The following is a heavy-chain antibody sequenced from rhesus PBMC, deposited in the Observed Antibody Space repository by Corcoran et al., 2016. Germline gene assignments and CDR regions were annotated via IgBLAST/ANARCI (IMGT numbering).Heavy chain of an antibody. CDR3: AKDRDAFDF. CDR1: GFTFSSYG. Sequence: EVQLVESGGGLVQPGGSLRLSCAASGFTFSSYGMSWVRQAPGKGLEWVSYISNGGGSTYYADSVKCRFTISRDNSKNTISLRMNSLRAEDTAVYYCAKDRDAFDFWGQGLRVTVSS. V-gene: IGHV3S5*01. CDR2: ISNGGGST. J-gene: IGHJ3*01.